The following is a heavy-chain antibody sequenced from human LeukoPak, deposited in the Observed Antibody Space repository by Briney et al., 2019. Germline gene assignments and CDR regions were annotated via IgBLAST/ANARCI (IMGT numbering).Heavy chain of an antibody. V-gene: IGHV1-8*01. CDR1: GYTFTSYD. Sequence: ASVKVSCKASGYTFTSYDINWVRQATGQGLEWMGWMNPNSGNTGYAQKFQGRVTITRNTSISTAYMELSSLRSEDTAVYYCARVNFIVGATQDYWGQGTLVTVSS. D-gene: IGHD1-26*01. CDR3: ARVNFIVGATQDY. CDR2: MNPNSGNT. J-gene: IGHJ4*02.